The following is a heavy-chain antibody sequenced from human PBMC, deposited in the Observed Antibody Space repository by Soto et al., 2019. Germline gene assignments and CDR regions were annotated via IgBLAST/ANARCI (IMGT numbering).Heavy chain of an antibody. J-gene: IGHJ4*02. V-gene: IGHV3-30*18. Sequence: AGGSLRLSCAASGFTFSSYGMHWVRQAPGKGLEWVAVISYDGSNKYYADSVKGRFTISRDNSKNTLYLQMNSLRAEDTAVYYCAKGDRGYSYGSFDYWGQGTLVTVSS. D-gene: IGHD5-18*01. CDR3: AKGDRGYSYGSFDY. CDR2: ISYDGSNK. CDR1: GFTFSSYG.